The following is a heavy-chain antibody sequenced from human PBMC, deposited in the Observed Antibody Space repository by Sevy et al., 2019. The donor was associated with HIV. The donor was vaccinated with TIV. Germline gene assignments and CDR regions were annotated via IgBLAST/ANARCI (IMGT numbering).Heavy chain of an antibody. V-gene: IGHV3-21*04. Sequence: GGSLRLSCAASGFTFRTYSMNWVRQAPGKGLEWLSSISDDSRYIYDSDSVKGRFTISRANAKNFLFLQMNNLRVEDTAIYYCARDFTVFGVVSGIDCWGQGNLVTVSS. CDR1: GFTFRTYS. J-gene: IGHJ4*02. CDR2: ISDDSRYI. CDR3: ARDFTVFGVVSGIDC. D-gene: IGHD3-3*01.